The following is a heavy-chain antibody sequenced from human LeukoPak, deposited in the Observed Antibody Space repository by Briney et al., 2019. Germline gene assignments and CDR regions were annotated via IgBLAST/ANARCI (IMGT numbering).Heavy chain of an antibody. V-gene: IGHV3-53*01. CDR2: IYSGGNT. CDR3: ARESGFGELFPFVFDI. J-gene: IGHJ3*02. D-gene: IGHD3-10*01. CDR1: GFSVSNNY. Sequence: PGGSLRLPCAASGFSVSNNYMSWVRQAPGKGLEWVSVIYSGGNTYYADSVRGRFTISRDNSKNTVYLYMNSLRADDTAVYYCARESGFGELFPFVFDIWGQGTMVTVSS.